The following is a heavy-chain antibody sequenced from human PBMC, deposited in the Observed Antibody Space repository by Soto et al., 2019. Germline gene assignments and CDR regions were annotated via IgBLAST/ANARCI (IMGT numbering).Heavy chain of an antibody. CDR2: IRSKAYGGTT. CDR3: TRSGYYYGSGPTGWFDP. V-gene: IGHV3-49*03. J-gene: IGHJ5*02. D-gene: IGHD3-10*01. Sequence: GGSLRLSCTASGFTFGDYAMSWFRQAPGKGLEWVGFIRSKAYGGTTEYAASVKGRFTISRDDSKSIAYLQMSSLKTEDTAVYYCTRSGYYYGSGPTGWFDPWGQGTLVTVSS. CDR1: GFTFGDYA.